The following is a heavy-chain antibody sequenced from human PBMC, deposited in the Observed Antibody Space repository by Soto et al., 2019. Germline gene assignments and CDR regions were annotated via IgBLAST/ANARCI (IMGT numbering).Heavy chain of an antibody. V-gene: IGHV1-18*01. CDR2: ISAYNGHT. CDR1: GYTFINYG. D-gene: IGHD3-16*01. Sequence: QVQLVQSGGEVKRPGASVRVSCKASGYTFINYGISWVRQAPGQGLEWMGWISAYNGHTDYAQKFQGRVTMTTDTTTSTASMKLGSLSFDDTAVYYCARGGTWGARDFDYWGQGTLITVSS. J-gene: IGHJ4*02. CDR3: ARGGTWGARDFDY.